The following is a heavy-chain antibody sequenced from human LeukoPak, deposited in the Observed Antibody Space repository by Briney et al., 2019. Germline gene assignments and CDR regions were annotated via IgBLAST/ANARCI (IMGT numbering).Heavy chain of an antibody. CDR3: AKGGLVDYMDV. J-gene: IGHJ6*03. CDR2: IYYSGST. CDR1: GGSISSYY. D-gene: IGHD2-8*02. V-gene: IGHV4-59*01. Sequence: SETLSLTCTVSGGSISSYYWSWIRQPPGKGLEWIGYIYYSGSTNYNPSLKSRVTISVDTSKNQFSLKLSSVTAADTAVYYCAKGGLVDYMDVWGKGTTVTVSS.